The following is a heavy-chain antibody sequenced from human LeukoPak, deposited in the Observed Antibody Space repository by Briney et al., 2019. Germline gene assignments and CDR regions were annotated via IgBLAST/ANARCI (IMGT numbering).Heavy chain of an antibody. CDR2: ISGSGGST. Sequence: GGSLRLSCAASGFTFSSYAMSWVRQAPGKGLEWVSAISGSGGSTYYADSVKGRFTISRDNSKNTLYLQMSSLRAEDTAVYYCASTRRGYSYGYRAAEFDYWGQGTLVTVSS. V-gene: IGHV3-23*01. CDR3: ASTRRGYSYGYRAAEFDY. J-gene: IGHJ4*02. CDR1: GFTFSSYA. D-gene: IGHD5-18*01.